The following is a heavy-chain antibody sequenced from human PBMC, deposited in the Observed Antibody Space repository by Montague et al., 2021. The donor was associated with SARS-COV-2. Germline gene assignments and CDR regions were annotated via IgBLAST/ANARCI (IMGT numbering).Heavy chain of an antibody. V-gene: IGHV4-61*01. Sequence: SETLSLTCTVSVGSVSSATYYWIWIPQLPAKGLVSIGFIYYTGSTSYNPSLKSRVTISVDMSKNQFSLKLNSVTAADTAVYYCASSGGYYYYYQGVDVWGQGTTVTVSS. CDR1: VGSVSSATYY. D-gene: IGHD3-10*01. J-gene: IGHJ6*02. CDR2: IYYTGST. CDR3: ASSGGYYYYYQGVDV.